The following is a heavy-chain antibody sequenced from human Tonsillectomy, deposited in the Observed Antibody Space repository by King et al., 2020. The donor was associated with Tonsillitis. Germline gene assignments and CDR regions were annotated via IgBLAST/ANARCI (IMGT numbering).Heavy chain of an antibody. CDR2: IPSSSSNI. CDR1: GFTFSSYS. CDR3: ARSPGDGYNYFFDY. D-gene: IGHD5-24*01. J-gene: IGHJ4*02. V-gene: IGHV3-21*01. Sequence: VQLVESGGGLVKPGGSLRLSCAASGFTFSSYSINWVRQAPGKGLEWVSSIPSSSSNIFSADSVKVRFTISRDNAKNSLYLQMNSLRAEDTAVYYCARSPGDGYNYFFDYWGQGTLVTVSS.